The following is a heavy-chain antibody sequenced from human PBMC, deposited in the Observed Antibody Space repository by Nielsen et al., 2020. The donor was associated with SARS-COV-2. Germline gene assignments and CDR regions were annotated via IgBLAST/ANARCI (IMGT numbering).Heavy chain of an antibody. D-gene: IGHD3-10*01. CDR2: IRYDGSTE. CDR1: EFTFSSYG. J-gene: IGHJ6*02. V-gene: IGHV3-30*02. CDR3: ARDKGSGSHYNPENQYFYSGLDV. Sequence: GESLKISCAASEFTFSSYGMRWVRQAPGKGLEWVAFIRYDGSTEYYADSVKGRFTISRDKSKNTVHLQMNSLRAEDTAVYYCARDKGSGSHYNPENQYFYSGLDVWGQGARVAVSS.